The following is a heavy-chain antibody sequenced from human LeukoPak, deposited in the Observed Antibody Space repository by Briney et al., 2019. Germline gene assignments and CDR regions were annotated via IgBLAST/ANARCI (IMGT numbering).Heavy chain of an antibody. CDR1: GGSISSSSYS. J-gene: IGHJ5*02. CDR3: ARDGDPVAEPFDP. CDR2: IYYSGST. D-gene: IGHD4-23*01. V-gene: IGHV4-39*07. Sequence: SETLSLTCTVSGGSISSSSYSWGWIRQPPGKGLEWIGSIYYSGSTYYNPSLKSRVTISVDTSKNQFSLKLSSVTAADTAVYYCARDGDPVAEPFDPWGQGTLVTVSS.